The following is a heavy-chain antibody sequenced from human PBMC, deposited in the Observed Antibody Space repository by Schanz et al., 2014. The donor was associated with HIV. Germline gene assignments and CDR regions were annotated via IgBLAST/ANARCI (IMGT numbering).Heavy chain of an antibody. J-gene: IGHJ6*02. CDR2: INTNGGGT. CDR1: GYSFTSSF. Sequence: QVQLVPSGAEVKKPGASVRVSCKASGYSFTSSFIHWVRQAPGQGLQWMGVINTNGGGTSDTLQGRVIITRDTSTRTVYMYLSNLRFEDSAVYYCAREKMDTGGLDVWGQGTTVTVSS. V-gene: IGHV1-46*01. CDR3: AREKMDTGGLDV.